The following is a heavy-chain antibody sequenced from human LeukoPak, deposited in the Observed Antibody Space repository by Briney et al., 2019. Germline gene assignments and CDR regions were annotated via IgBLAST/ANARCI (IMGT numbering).Heavy chain of an antibody. V-gene: IGHV3-33*01. CDR2: TWSDGRSE. CDR1: GVSLSSHG. Sequence: GGSLRLSCVVSGVSLSSHGMHWVRQAPGKRLEWLTFTWSDGRSEYYADSVEGRFSVSRDNSKNTVYLQIDSLRAEDTAVYYCARDRGNDYFDSWGQGTLVTVSS. CDR3: ARDRGNDYFDS. J-gene: IGHJ4*02.